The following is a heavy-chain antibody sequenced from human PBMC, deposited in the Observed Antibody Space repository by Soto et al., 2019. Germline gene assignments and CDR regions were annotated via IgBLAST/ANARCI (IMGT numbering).Heavy chain of an antibody. CDR2: INVDTGNT. D-gene: IGHD3-10*01. Sequence: QVQLVQSGTEVKKPGASVKVSCEASGYTFTSYPMHWVRQAPGQRLEWMGWINVDTGNTKYSQKFQGRVTITRDKSASTAYMELSNLRSEDTAVYYCARDDLGSSDYWGQGTLVTVSS. CDR1: GYTFTSYP. J-gene: IGHJ4*02. CDR3: ARDDLGSSDY. V-gene: IGHV1-3*01.